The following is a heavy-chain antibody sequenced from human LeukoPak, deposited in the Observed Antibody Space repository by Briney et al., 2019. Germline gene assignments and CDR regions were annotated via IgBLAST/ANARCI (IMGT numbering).Heavy chain of an antibody. CDR3: AKSPSSWGLYYFDY. CDR1: GFTFSSYG. Sequence: PGGSLRLSCAASGFTFSSYGMHWVRQAPGKGLEWVAFIRYDGSNKYYADSERGRFTISRDNSKNTLYLQMNSLRAEDTAVYYCAKSPSSWGLYYFDYWGQGTLVTVSS. D-gene: IGHD6-13*01. CDR2: IRYDGSNK. V-gene: IGHV3-30*02. J-gene: IGHJ4*02.